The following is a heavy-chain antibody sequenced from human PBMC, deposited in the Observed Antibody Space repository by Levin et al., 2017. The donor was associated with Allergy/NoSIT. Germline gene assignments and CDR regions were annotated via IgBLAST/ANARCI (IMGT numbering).Heavy chain of an antibody. Sequence: GGSLRLSCAASGFTFSDYYMSWIRQAPGKGLEWVSYISSSGSTIYYADSVKGRFTISRDNAKNSLYLQMNSLRAEDTAVYYCARESMAIYGDYAGTGWFDPWGQGTLVTVSS. J-gene: IGHJ5*02. CDR3: ARESMAIYGDYAGTGWFDP. D-gene: IGHD4-17*01. CDR1: GFTFSDYY. CDR2: ISSSGSTI. V-gene: IGHV3-11*01.